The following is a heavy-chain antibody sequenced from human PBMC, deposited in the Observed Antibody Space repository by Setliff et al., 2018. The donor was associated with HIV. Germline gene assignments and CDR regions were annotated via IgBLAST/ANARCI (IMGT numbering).Heavy chain of an antibody. CDR2: IYPGDFDT. J-gene: IGHJ6*03. CDR3: ARLFKGGRHYYDSSGYLSYMDV. V-gene: IGHV5-51*01. CDR1: GYSFNNYY. Sequence: PGESLKISCQASGYSFNNYYIGWARQKPGQGLEWMGVIYPGDFDTRYSPSFQGQVTISADRSISTAYLQWSSLKASDTAIYYCARLFKGGRHYYDSSGYLSYMDVWGKGTTVTVSS. D-gene: IGHD3-22*01.